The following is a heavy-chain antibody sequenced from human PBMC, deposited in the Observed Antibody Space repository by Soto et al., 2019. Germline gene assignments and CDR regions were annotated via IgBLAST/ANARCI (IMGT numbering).Heavy chain of an antibody. CDR1: GYTFTSYG. Sequence: ASVKVSCKSSGYTFTSYGISWVRQAPGQGLEWMAWISPYSANTRYAQKFQGRVIVTTDTSTSTAYLELRSLRSDDTALYYCARERGSYEGYFDYWG. CDR2: ISPYSANT. D-gene: IGHD1-26*01. J-gene: IGHJ4*01. V-gene: IGHV1-18*01. CDR3: ARERGSYEGYFDY.